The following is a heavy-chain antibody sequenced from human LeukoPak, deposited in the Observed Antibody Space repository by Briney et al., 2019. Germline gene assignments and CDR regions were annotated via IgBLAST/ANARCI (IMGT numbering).Heavy chain of an antibody. CDR1: GYTFTGYY. D-gene: IGHD4-11*01. CDR2: INPNGGDT. CDR3: ARWGADYTIDY. V-gene: IGHV1-2*02. J-gene: IGHJ4*02. Sequence: ASVNVSCMASGYTFTGYYMHWVRQAPGQGLEWMGWINPNGGDTYYLQKFQGRVTMTRDTSINAADMELSRLRCDDTAVYYCARWGADYTIDYWGQGTLVTVSS.